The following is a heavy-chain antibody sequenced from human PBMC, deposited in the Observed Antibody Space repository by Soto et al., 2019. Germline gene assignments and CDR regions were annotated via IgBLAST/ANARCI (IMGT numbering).Heavy chain of an antibody. D-gene: IGHD2-21*02. CDR3: ARRLTVTATSGGGSYFDY. CDR2: IYYSGST. J-gene: IGHJ4*02. Sequence: TSETLSLTCTVSGGSISSYYWSWIRQPPGKGLEWIGYIYYSGSTNYNPSLKSRVTISVDTSKNQFSLKLSSVTAADTAVYYCARRLTVTATSGGGSYFDYWGQGTLVTVSS. V-gene: IGHV4-59*01. CDR1: GGSISSYY.